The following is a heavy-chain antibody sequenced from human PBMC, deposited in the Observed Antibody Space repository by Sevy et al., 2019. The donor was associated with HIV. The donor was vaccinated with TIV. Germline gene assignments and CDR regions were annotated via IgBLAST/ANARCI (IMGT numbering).Heavy chain of an antibody. J-gene: IGHJ4*02. V-gene: IGHV3-23*01. D-gene: IGHD2-8*01. Sequence: GGSLRLSCEASGFTFSKYSMSWVRQAPGKGLERFSTFSFGCGRINYADSVKGRFTISRDDSKNTLYLQMNSLRAEDTAVYYCAREGCTKPHDYWGQGTLVTVSS. CDR2: FSFGCGRI. CDR3: AREGCTKPHDY. CDR1: GFTFSKYS.